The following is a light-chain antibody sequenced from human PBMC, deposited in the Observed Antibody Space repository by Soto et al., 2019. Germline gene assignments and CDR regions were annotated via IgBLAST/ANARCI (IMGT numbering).Light chain of an antibody. CDR3: QQYYHWPRT. V-gene: IGKV3-15*01. J-gene: IGKJ1*01. CDR1: QSVSSSY. Sequence: EVVLTQSPGTLSLSPGERGTLSFRASQSVSSSYLAWYQQKPGQTPRLLIYAASTRATGIPARFSGSGSGADFNLTITSLQSEDFAVYYCQQYYHWPRTFGQGTKVDIK. CDR2: AAS.